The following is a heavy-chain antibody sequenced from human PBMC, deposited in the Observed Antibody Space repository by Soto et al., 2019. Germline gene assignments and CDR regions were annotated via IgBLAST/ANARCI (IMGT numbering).Heavy chain of an antibody. CDR1: GGSISSSSYY. J-gene: IGHJ4*02. V-gene: IGHV4-39*01. CDR3: ARLIVVVPAARVDY. Sequence: SETLSLTCTVSGGSISSSSYYWGWIRQPPGKGLEWIGSIYYSGSTYYNPSLKSRVTISVDTSKNQFSLKLSSVTAADTAVYYCARLIVVVPAARVDYWGQGTLVPVSS. CDR2: IYYSGST. D-gene: IGHD2-2*01.